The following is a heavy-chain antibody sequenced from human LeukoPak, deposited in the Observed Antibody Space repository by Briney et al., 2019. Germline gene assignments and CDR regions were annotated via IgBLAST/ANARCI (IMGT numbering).Heavy chain of an antibody. D-gene: IGHD2-15*01. CDR3: ARGGLVVVAARSVRFDY. V-gene: IGHV4-34*01. J-gene: IGHJ4*02. CDR1: GGSFSGYY. Sequence: SETLSLTCAVYGGSFSGYYWSWIRQPPGKGLEWIGEINHSGSTNYNPSLKSRVAISVDTSKNQFSLKLSSVTAADTAVYYCARGGLVVVAARSVRFDYWGQGTLVTVSS. CDR2: INHSGST.